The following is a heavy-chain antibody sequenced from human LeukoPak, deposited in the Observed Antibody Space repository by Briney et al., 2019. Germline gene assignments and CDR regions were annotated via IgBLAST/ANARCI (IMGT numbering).Heavy chain of an antibody. V-gene: IGHV3-30*18. D-gene: IGHD2-2*01. CDR1: GFSFISYG. Sequence: GGSLRLSCAASGFSFISYGMHWVRQAPGKGLEWVGVISDDGRRKDYADSVKGRFTISRDNSKNTLYLQMNSLRAEDTAVYYCAKDPYCSSTSCYGRSWFDPWGQGTLVTVSS. CDR2: ISDDGRRK. CDR3: AKDPYCSSTSCYGRSWFDP. J-gene: IGHJ5*02.